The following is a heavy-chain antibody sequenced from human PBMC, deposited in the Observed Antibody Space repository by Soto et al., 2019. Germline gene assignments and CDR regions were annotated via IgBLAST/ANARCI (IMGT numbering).Heavy chain of an antibody. Sequence: EVQLLESGGGLVQPGGSLRLSCAASGFTFSSYAMNWVRQAPGKGLEWVSVLSGSGGSTYYADSVKGRFTISRDNSKSTLYLQMSSLRAEDTAVYYCAKARSGAVAGTGAFDIWGQGTKVTVSS. J-gene: IGHJ3*02. CDR1: GFTFSSYA. CDR3: AKARSGAVAGTGAFDI. CDR2: LSGSGGST. V-gene: IGHV3-23*01. D-gene: IGHD6-19*01.